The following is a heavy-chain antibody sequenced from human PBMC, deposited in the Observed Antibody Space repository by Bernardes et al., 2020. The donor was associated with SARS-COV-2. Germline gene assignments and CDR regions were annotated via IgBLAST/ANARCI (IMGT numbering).Heavy chain of an antibody. CDR1: GYTFTSYG. V-gene: IGHV1-18*01. J-gene: IGHJ4*02. CDR2: ISAYNGNT. Sequence: ASVKVSCKASGYTFTSYGISWVRQAPGQGLEWMGWISAYNGNTNYAQKLQGRVTMTTDTSTSTAYMELRSLRSDDTAVYYCARDQPVSSSPLFDYWGQGTLVTVSS. CDR3: ARDQPVSSSPLFDY. D-gene: IGHD6-13*01.